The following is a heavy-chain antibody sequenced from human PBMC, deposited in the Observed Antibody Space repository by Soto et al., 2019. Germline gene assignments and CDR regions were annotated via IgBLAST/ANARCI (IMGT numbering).Heavy chain of an antibody. CDR3: ARDGDPDYYYYYGTDV. CDR1: GGTFSSYA. CDR2: IIPIFGTA. V-gene: IGHV1-69*13. Sequence: SVKVSCKASGGTFSSYAISWVRQAPGQGLEWMGGIIPIFGTANYAQKFQGRVTITADESTSTAYMELSSLRSEDTAVYYCARDGDPDYYYYYGTDVWGQGTTVTVSS. D-gene: IGHD2-21*01. J-gene: IGHJ6*02.